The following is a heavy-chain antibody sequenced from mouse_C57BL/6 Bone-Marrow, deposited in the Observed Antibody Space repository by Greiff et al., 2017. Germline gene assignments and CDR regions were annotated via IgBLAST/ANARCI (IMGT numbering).Heavy chain of an antibody. CDR2: IHPNSGST. J-gene: IGHJ3*01. V-gene: IGHV1-64*01. CDR3: ARDYDYDGLFAY. CDR1: GYTFTSYW. Sequence: VQLQQSGAELVKPGASVKLSCKASGYTFTSYWMHWVKQRPGQGLEWIGMIHPNSGSTNYNEKFKSKATLTVDKSSSTAYMQLSSLTSEDSAVYDCARDYDYDGLFAYWGQGTLVTVSA. D-gene: IGHD2-4*01.